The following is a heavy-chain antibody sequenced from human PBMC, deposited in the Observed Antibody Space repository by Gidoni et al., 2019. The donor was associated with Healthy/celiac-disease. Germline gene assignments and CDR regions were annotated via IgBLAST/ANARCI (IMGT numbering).Heavy chain of an antibody. J-gene: IGHJ4*02. V-gene: IGHV3-48*03. CDR2: ISSSGSTI. CDR1: GFTFSSYE. CDR3: ARVAKGSPENDY. Sequence: EVQLVESGGGLVQPGGSLRLSCAASGFTFSSYEMNWVRQAPGKGLEWVSYISSSGSTIYYADSVKGRFTISRDNAKNSLYLQMNSLRAEDTAVYYCARVAKGSPENDYWGQGTLVTVSS. D-gene: IGHD1-26*01.